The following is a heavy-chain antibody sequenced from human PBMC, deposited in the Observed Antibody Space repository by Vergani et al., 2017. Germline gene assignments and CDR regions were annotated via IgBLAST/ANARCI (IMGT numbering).Heavy chain of an antibody. V-gene: IGHV3-30-3*01. CDR1: GFTFDDYA. CDR2: ISYDGSNK. Sequence: VQLVESGGGLVQPGRSLRLSCAASGFTFDDYAMHWVRQAPGKGLEWVAVISYDGSNKYYADSVKGRFTISRDNSKNTLYLQMNSLRAEDTAVYYCARGGWELLGDAFDIWGQGTMVTVSS. J-gene: IGHJ3*02. D-gene: IGHD1-26*01. CDR3: ARGGWELLGDAFDI.